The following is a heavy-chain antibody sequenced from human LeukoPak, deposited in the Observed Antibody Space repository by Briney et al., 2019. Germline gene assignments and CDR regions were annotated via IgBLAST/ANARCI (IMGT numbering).Heavy chain of an antibody. CDR1: GFTFSSYW. V-gene: IGHV3-48*04. J-gene: IGHJ4*02. CDR2: ISSSGSTI. CDR3: ARIPPYSGSYCLDY. D-gene: IGHD1-26*01. Sequence: GGSLRLSCAASGFTFSSYWMSWVRQAPGKGLEWVSYISSSGSTIYYADSVKGRFTISRDNAKNSLYLQMNSLRAEDTAVYYCARIPPYSGSYCLDYWGQGTLVTVSS.